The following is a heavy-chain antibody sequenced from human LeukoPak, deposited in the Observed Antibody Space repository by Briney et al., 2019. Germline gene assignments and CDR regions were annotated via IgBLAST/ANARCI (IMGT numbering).Heavy chain of an antibody. CDR3: ARDKGLGSYGSEFDY. J-gene: IGHJ4*02. Sequence: SETLSLTCAVYGGSFSGYYWSWIRQPPGKGLEWIGYIYYSGSTNYNPSLKSRVTISVDTSKNQFSLKLSSVTAADTAVYYCARDKGLGSYGSEFDYWGQGTLVTVSS. D-gene: IGHD5-18*01. V-gene: IGHV4-59*01. CDR2: IYYSGST. CDR1: GGSFSGYY.